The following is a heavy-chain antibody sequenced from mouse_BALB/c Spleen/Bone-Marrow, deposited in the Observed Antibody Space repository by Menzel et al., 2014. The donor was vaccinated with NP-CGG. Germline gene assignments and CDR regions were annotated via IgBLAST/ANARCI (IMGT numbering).Heavy chain of an antibody. CDR1: GFNIKDTY. V-gene: IGHV14-3*02. CDR2: IDPGSGST. Sequence: EVQLQQSGAELVKPGASVKLSCTASGFNIKDTYIHWVKQRPEQGLEWIGRIDPGSGSTKYDPKFQGKATIKADTSSNTAYVQLSSLTSEDTAVYYCAGATPYYPLDYWGQGNSVTVSS. CDR3: AGATPYYPLDY. J-gene: IGHJ4*01.